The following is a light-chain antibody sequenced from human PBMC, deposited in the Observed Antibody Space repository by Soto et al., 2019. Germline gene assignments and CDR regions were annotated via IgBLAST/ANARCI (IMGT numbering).Light chain of an antibody. CDR3: QQYGSSPTWT. CDR1: QSVSSNY. Sequence: EIVLTQSPGTLSLSPGERATLSCRASQSVSSNYLAWYQQKPGQAPRLLIYGASNGATGIPDRFSGSGSGTDFTLSISRLEPEDFAVYYCQQYGSSPTWTFGQGTKVEIK. J-gene: IGKJ1*01. CDR2: GAS. V-gene: IGKV3-20*01.